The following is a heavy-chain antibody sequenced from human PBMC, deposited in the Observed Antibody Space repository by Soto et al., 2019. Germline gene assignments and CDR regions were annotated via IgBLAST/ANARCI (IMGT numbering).Heavy chain of an antibody. Sequence: SVKVSCKASGGTFGSYAISWVRQAPGQGLEWMGGIVPIFGTANYAQKFQGRVTITADESTSTAYMELSSLRSEDTAVYYCARGLDRYCSSTSCYNWFDPWGQGTLVTVSS. CDR1: GGTFGSYA. V-gene: IGHV1-69*13. CDR3: ARGLDRYCSSTSCYNWFDP. CDR2: IVPIFGTA. J-gene: IGHJ5*02. D-gene: IGHD2-2*01.